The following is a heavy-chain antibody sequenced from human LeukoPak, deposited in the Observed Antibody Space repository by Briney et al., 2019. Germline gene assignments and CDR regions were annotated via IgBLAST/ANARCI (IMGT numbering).Heavy chain of an antibody. CDR3: FKQKTAYEILTGSSVHYYYMDV. D-gene: IGHD3-9*01. J-gene: IGHJ6*03. Sequence: GGALRLSCTASGFTFSSYDMPWVLQAPWKRLDWFSSISSSVSTEYYEDSVRGRFTISRDNAKNSLYLQMNSLRAEDTAVFFFFKQKTAYEILTGSSVHYYYMDVWGKGTTVTISS. CDR2: ISSSVSTE. V-gene: IGHV3-48*03. CDR1: GFTFSSYD.